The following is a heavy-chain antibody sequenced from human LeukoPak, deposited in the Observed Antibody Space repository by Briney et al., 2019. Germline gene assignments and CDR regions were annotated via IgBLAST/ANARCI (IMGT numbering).Heavy chain of an antibody. J-gene: IGHJ6*03. CDR1: GFTFSDYY. CDR2: ISSGGATI. Sequence: GGSLRLSCAASGFTFSDYYMSWIRQAPGKGLEWISYISSGGATIYYADSVKGRFTISRDNAKNSLYLQMNSLRAEDTAVYYCARAYPDYYGSGSFLPGYYYMDVWGKGTTVTISS. V-gene: IGHV3-11*04. CDR3: ARAYPDYYGSGSFLPGYYYMDV. D-gene: IGHD3-10*01.